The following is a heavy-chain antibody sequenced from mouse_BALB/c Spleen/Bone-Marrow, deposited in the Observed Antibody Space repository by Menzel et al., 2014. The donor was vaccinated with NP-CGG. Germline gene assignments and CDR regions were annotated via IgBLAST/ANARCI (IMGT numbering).Heavy chain of an antibody. CDR2: VWSGGST. CDR3: ARNSHYYGYYYAMDY. CDR1: GFSLTSYG. V-gene: IGHV2-2*02. D-gene: IGHD1-2*01. Sequence: QVQLQQPGPGLVQPSQSLSITCTVSGFSLTSYGVHWVRQSPGKGLEWLGVVWSGGSTDYNAAFISRLSISKDNSKSQVFFKMNSLQANDTAIYYCARNSHYYGYYYAMDYWGQGTSGTVSS. J-gene: IGHJ4*01.